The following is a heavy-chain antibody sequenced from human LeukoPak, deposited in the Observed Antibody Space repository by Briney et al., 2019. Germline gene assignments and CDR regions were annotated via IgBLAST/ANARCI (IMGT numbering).Heavy chain of an antibody. J-gene: IGHJ3*02. CDR1: GGSFSGYY. V-gene: IGHV4-34*01. D-gene: IGHD3-22*01. CDR2: INHSGST. CDR3: ARRPPFNYYDSSGTAAFDI. Sequence: SETLSLTCAVYGGSFSGYYWSWNRQPPGKGLEWIGEINHSGSTNYNPSLKSRVTISVDTSKNQFSLKLSSVTAADTAVYYCARRPPFNYYDSSGTAAFDIWGQGTMVTVSS.